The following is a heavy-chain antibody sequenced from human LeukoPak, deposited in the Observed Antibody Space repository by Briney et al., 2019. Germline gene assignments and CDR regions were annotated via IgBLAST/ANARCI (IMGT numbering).Heavy chain of an antibody. J-gene: IGHJ5*02. CDR2: ISSNGGST. Sequence: GGSLRLSCAASGFTFSSYAMHWVRQAPGKGLEYVSAISSNGGSTYYANSVKGRFTISRDNSKNTLYLQMGSLRAEDMAVYYCARDPVAAAGTINWFDPWGQGTQVTVSS. D-gene: IGHD6-13*01. CDR3: ARDPVAAAGTINWFDP. V-gene: IGHV3-64*01. CDR1: GFTFSSYA.